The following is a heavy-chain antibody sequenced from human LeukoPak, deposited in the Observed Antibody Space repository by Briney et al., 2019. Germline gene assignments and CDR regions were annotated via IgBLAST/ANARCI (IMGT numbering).Heavy chain of an antibody. Sequence: GGSLRLSCAASGFTFSSYSMNWVRQAPGKGLEWVSSISGSSSYIYYADSVKGRFTISRDNAKNSLYLQMNSLRAEDTAVYYCARGLGYCSGGSCYDYMDVWGKGTTVTVSS. CDR1: GFTFSSYS. D-gene: IGHD2-15*01. CDR3: ARGLGYCSGGSCYDYMDV. CDR2: ISGSSSYI. J-gene: IGHJ6*03. V-gene: IGHV3-21*01.